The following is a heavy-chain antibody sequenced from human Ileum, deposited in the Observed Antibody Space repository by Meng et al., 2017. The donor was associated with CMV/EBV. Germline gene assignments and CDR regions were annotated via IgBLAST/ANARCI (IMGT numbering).Heavy chain of an antibody. CDR3: AKARQCED. CDR1: GFTFSNYA. J-gene: IGHJ4*02. Sequence: GGSLRLSCAASGFTFSNYAMTWVRQAPGKGLEWVSTISEIRDASYYGDSVKGRFAISRDNSKNTLYLQMSSLRVEDTAVYYCAKARQCEDWGQGTLVTFSS. CDR2: ISEIRDAS. V-gene: IGHV3-23*01.